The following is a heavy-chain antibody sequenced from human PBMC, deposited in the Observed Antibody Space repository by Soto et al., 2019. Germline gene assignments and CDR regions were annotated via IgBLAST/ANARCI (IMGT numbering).Heavy chain of an antibody. Sequence: GGSLRLSCAASGFTFSSYAMHWVRQAPGKGLEWVGRIKSKTDGGTTDYAAPVKGRFTISRDDSKNTLYLQMNSLKTEDTAVYYCTTGIAVAGNLYYYYGMDVWGQGTTVTVSS. D-gene: IGHD6-19*01. J-gene: IGHJ6*02. CDR3: TTGIAVAGNLYYYYGMDV. CDR2: IKSKTDGGTT. CDR1: GFTFSSYA. V-gene: IGHV3-15*01.